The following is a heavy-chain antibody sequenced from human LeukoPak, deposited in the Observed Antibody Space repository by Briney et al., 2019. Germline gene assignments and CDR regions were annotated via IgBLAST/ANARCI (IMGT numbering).Heavy chain of an antibody. V-gene: IGHV4-34*01. CDR3: ARGRRYSSSWYGGPNWFDP. Sequence: PSETLSLTCAVYGGSFSGYYWSWIRQPPGKGLEWIGEINHSGSTNYNPSLKSRVTISVDTSKNQLSLKLSSVTAADTAVYYCARGRRYSSSWYGGPNWFDPWGQGTLVTVSS. J-gene: IGHJ5*02. D-gene: IGHD6-13*01. CDR1: GGSFSGYY. CDR2: INHSGST.